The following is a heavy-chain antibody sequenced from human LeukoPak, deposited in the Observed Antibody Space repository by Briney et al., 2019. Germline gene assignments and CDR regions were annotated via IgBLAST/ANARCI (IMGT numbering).Heavy chain of an antibody. CDR3: ANFLGCSSTSCYRTYDY. J-gene: IGHJ4*02. D-gene: IGHD2-2*01. CDR1: GFTFSSYG. CDR2: IRYDGSNK. Sequence: GGTLRLSCTAYGFTFSSYGMHWVRQAPGKGLEWVAFIRYDGSNKYYADSVKGRVTISRDNSKNTLYLQMNSLRAEDTAVYYCANFLGCSSTSCYRTYDYWGQGTLVTVSS. V-gene: IGHV3-30*02.